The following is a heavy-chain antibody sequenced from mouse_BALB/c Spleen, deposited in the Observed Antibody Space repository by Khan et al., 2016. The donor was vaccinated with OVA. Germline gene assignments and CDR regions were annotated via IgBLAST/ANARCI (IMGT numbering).Heavy chain of an antibody. V-gene: IGHV3-1*02. J-gene: IGHJ1*01. CDR3: ARSGTTVVAYWYFDV. Sequence: EVQLQESGPDLVKPSQSLSLTCTVTGYSITSGYSWPWIRQFPENKLEWMGYIHYSGTTNYSPSLKSRISITRDTSKNQFFLQLNSVTTEDTATYYCARSGTTVVAYWYFDVWGAGTTVTVSS. D-gene: IGHD1-1*01. CDR1: GYSITSGYS. CDR2: IHYSGTT.